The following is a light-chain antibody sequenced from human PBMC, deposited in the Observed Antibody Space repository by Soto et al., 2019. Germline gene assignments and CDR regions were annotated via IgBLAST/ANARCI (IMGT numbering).Light chain of an antibody. Sequence: IVLTQSPATVSLSPVQRATLSCMASQNISNYLIWYQQKPGQAPRLLIYDVSNRAAGIPARFSGSGSGTDFTLTISSLEPEDFAVYYCQQRSNWPRTFGQGTKVDIK. J-gene: IGKJ1*01. CDR2: DVS. CDR1: QNISNY. CDR3: QQRSNWPRT. V-gene: IGKV3-11*01.